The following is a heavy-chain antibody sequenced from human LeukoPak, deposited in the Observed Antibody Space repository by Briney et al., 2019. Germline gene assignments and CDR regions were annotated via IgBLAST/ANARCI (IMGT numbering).Heavy chain of an antibody. J-gene: IGHJ4*02. CDR3: TRSIPSWLTPYFDY. D-gene: IGHD3-22*01. CDR1: GGSISSNSYY. V-gene: IGHV4-39*01. CDR2: IYYSGST. Sequence: SETLSLTCTVSGGSISSNSYYWGWIRQPPGKGLEWIGSIYYSGSTYYNPSLKSRVTISVDTSKNQFSLKLSSVTAADTAVYYCTRSIPSWLTPYFDYWGQGTLVTVFS.